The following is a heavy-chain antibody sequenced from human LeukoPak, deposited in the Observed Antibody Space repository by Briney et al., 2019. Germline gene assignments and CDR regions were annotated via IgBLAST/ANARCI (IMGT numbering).Heavy chain of an antibody. Sequence: SVKVSCKASGGTFSSYAISWVRQATGQGLEWMGGIIPIFGTANYAQKFQGRVTITADESTSTAYMELSSLRSEDTAVYYCARGNPYYQYSSGWYGVDYWGQGTLVTVSS. J-gene: IGHJ4*02. CDR1: GGTFSSYA. V-gene: IGHV1-69*13. D-gene: IGHD6-19*01. CDR2: IIPIFGTA. CDR3: ARGNPYYQYSSGWYGVDY.